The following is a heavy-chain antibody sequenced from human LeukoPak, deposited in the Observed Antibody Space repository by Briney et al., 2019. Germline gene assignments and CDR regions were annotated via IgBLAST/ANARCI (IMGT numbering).Heavy chain of an antibody. J-gene: IGHJ3*02. CDR3: ARDPPQQPGVPASAFDI. CDR1: GYTFTGYY. CDR2: INPNSGGT. Sequence: GASVKVSCKASGYTFTGYYMHWVRLAPGQGREWMGRINPNSGGTNYAQKFQGRVTMTRDTSISTAYMELSRLRSDDTAVYYCARDPPQQPGVPASAFDIWGQGTTVTVSS. V-gene: IGHV1-2*06. D-gene: IGHD6-13*01.